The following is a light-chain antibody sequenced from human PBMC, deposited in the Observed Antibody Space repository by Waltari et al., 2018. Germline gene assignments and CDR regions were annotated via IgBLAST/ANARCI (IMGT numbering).Light chain of an antibody. Sequence: SRSSQRISWYVAWCRQKPCQATSLLDCHACSRATGIPYRFSRSVCGTDFSLTISRLETEDFAVDYCQKYGSLPATFGQGTKVEIK. CDR2: HAC. J-gene: IGKJ1*01. CDR3: QKYGSLPAT. V-gene: IGKV3-20*01. CDR1: QRISWY.